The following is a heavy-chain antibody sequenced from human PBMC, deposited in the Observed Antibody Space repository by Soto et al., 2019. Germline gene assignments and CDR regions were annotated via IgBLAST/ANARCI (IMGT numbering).Heavy chain of an antibody. D-gene: IGHD6-6*01. Sequence: SETLSLTCTVSXGSISSYYWSWIRQPPGKGLEWIGYIYYSGSTNYNPSLKSRVTISVDTSKNQFSLKLSSVTAADTAVYYCARLAARIGFGDYYYYMDVWGKGTTVTVSS. J-gene: IGHJ6*03. CDR1: XGSISSYY. CDR3: ARLAARIGFGDYYYYMDV. CDR2: IYYSGST. V-gene: IGHV4-59*08.